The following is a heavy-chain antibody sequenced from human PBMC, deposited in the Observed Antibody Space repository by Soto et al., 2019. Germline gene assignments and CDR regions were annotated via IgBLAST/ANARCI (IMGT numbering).Heavy chain of an antibody. V-gene: IGHV4-39*01. D-gene: IGHD5-12*01. CDR1: GGSISSSSYY. J-gene: IGHJ4*02. Sequence: QLQLQESGPGLVKPSETLSLTCTVSGGSISSSSYYWGWIRQPPGTGLEWIGSIYYSGSTYYNPSLKSRVTISVDTSKNQFSLKLSSVTAADTAVYYCARRGDGYPFDYWGQGTLVTVSS. CDR2: IYYSGST. CDR3: ARRGDGYPFDY.